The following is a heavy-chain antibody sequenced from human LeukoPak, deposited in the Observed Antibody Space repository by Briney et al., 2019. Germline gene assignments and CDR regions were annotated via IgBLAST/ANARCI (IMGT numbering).Heavy chain of an antibody. CDR1: GGSFSGYY. J-gene: IGHJ5*02. V-gene: IGHV4-34*01. D-gene: IGHD3-10*01. CDR3: AAQSITMVRGVIISTIGFDP. CDR2: INHSGST. Sequence: SETLSLTCAVYGGSFSGYYWSWIRQPPGKGLEWIGEINHSGSTNYNPSLKSRVTISVDTSKNQFSLKLSSVTAADTAVYYCAAQSITMVRGVIISTIGFDPWGQGTLVTVSS.